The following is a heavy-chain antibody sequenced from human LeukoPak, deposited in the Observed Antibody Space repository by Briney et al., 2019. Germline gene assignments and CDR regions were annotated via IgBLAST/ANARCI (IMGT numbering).Heavy chain of an antibody. D-gene: IGHD2-15*01. CDR3: ARDQGDYCSGGSCYPGAFDI. CDR2: ISYDGSNK. Sequence: GGSLRLSCAASGFTFSSYAMHWVRQAPGKGLEWVAVISYDGSNKYYADSVKGRFTISRDNSKNTLYLQMNSLRAEDTAVYYCARDQGDYCSGGSCYPGAFDIWGQGTMVTVSS. V-gene: IGHV3-30-3*01. J-gene: IGHJ3*02. CDR1: GFTFSSYA.